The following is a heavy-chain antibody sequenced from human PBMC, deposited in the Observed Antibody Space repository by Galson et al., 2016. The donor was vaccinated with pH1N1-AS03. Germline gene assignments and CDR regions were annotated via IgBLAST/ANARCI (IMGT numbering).Heavy chain of an antibody. D-gene: IGHD2-2*01. V-gene: IGHV3-7*01. J-gene: IGHJ4*02. Sequence: SLRLSCAASGFTFSRYWMSWVRQAPGKGLEWVANIKQDGSEKDYVDSVKGRFTISRDNAKNSLYLQMNSLRAEDTAVHYCARDRGERYCSSTSCGRYFDSWGQGTLVTVSS. CDR2: IKQDGSEK. CDR3: ARDRGERYCSSTSCGRYFDS. CDR1: GFTFSRYW.